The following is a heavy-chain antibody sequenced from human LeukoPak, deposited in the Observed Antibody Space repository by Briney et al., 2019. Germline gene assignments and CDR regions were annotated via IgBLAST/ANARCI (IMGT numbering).Heavy chain of an antibody. CDR3: ARVGVVVAATLSSDY. Sequence: ASVKVSCKASGYTFTSYGISWVRQAPGQGLEWMGWISAYNGNTNYAQKLQGRVTMTTDTSTSTAYMELRSLRSDDTAVYYCARVGVVVAATLSSDYWGQGTLVTVST. D-gene: IGHD2-15*01. CDR1: GYTFTSYG. J-gene: IGHJ4*02. V-gene: IGHV1-18*04. CDR2: ISAYNGNT.